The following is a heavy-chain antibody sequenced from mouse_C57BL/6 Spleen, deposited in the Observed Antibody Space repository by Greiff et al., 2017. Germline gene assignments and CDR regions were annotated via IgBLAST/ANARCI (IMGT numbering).Heavy chain of an antibody. D-gene: IGHD2-5*01. CDR2: ISSGSSTI. Sequence: EVQLVESGGGLVKPGGSLKLSCAASGFTFSDYGMHWVREAPEKGLEWVAYISSGSSTIYYADTVKGRFTISRDNAKNTLFLQMTSLRSEDTAMXYCARPGYSNPYYFDYWGQGTTLTVSS. CDR1: GFTFSDYG. CDR3: ARPGYSNPYYFDY. J-gene: IGHJ2*01. V-gene: IGHV5-17*01.